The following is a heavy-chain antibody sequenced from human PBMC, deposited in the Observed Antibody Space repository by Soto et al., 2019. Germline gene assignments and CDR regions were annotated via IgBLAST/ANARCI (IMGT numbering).Heavy chain of an antibody. CDR3: ARAYGSNVVDF. V-gene: IGHV4-34*01. CDR1: GGSFSGYY. D-gene: IGHD4-17*01. J-gene: IGHJ4*02. CDR2: INHSGST. Sequence: QVQLQQWGAGLLKPSETLSLTCAVYGGSFSGYYWSWIRQPPGKGLEWIGEINHSGSTNYNPSLKSRVTISVDTSKNQFSLKLSSVTAADTAVYYCARAYGSNVVDFWGQGTLVTVSS.